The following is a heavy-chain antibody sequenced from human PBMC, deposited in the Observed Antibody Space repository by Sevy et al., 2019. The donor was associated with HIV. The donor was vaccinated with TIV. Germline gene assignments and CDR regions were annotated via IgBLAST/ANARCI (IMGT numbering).Heavy chain of an antibody. CDR3: AREDIRVAGIGYYFHS. CDR2: IWSEGTNK. V-gene: IGHV3-33*01. Sequence: GGSLRLSCAASGFSISGYGMHWVRQAPAKGLGGVAVIWSEGTNKKFPDSVKGRFTIPRNNSKNTLYLQMNSLRAEDTAVYYCAREDIRVAGIGYYFHSWGQGTLVTVSS. CDR1: GFSISGYG. D-gene: IGHD6-19*01. J-gene: IGHJ4*02.